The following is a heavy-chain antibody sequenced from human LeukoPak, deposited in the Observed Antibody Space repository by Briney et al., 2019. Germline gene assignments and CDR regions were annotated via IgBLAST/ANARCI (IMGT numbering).Heavy chain of an antibody. D-gene: IGHD3-10*01. CDR1: GFTFSSYW. CDR3: AREVITMVRGVNLDY. CDR2: IKQDGSEK. J-gene: IGHJ4*02. Sequence: GGSLRLSCAASGFTFSSYWMSWVRLAPGKGLEWVANIKQDGSEKYYVDSVKGRFTISRDNAKNSLYLQMNSLRAEDTAVYYCAREVITMVRGVNLDYWGQGTLVTVSS. V-gene: IGHV3-7*01.